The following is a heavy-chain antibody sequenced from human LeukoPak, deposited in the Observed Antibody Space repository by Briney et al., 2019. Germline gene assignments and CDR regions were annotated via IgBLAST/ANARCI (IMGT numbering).Heavy chain of an antibody. CDR2: ISAYNGNT. D-gene: IGHD5-18*01. CDR3: ARDGAAMAPYYYYYMDV. V-gene: IGHV1-18*01. J-gene: IGHJ6*03. Sequence: ASVKVSCKASGYTFTSYGISWVRQAPGQGLEWMGWISAYNGNTNYAQKLQGRVTMTTDTSTSTAYMELRSLRSDDTAVYYCARDGAAMAPYYYYYMDVWGKGTTVTISS. CDR1: GYTFTSYG.